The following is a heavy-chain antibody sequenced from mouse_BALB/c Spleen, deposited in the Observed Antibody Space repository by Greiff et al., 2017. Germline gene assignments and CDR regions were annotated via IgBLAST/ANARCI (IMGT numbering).Heavy chain of an antibody. J-gene: IGHJ2*01. V-gene: IGHV1-82*01. CDR1: GYAFSSSW. Sequence: QVQLQQSGPELVKPGASVKISCKASGYAFSSSWMNWVKQRPGQGLEWIGRIYPGDGDTNYNGKFKGKATLTADKSSSTAYMQLSSLTSVDSAVYFCARRLLRLRVGYFDYWGQGTTLTVSS. CDR3: ARRLLRLRVGYFDY. D-gene: IGHD1-2*01. CDR2: IYPGDGDT.